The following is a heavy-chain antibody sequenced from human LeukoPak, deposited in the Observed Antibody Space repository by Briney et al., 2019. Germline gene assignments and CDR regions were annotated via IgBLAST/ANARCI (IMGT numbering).Heavy chain of an antibody. J-gene: IGHJ5*02. CDR1: GGTFSSYA. CDR3: ARDVVPAAIVNWFDP. Sequence: GASAKVSCKASGGTFSSYAISWVRQAPGQGLEWMGGIIPTFGTANYAQKFQGRVTITADESTSTAYMELSSLRSEDTAVYYCARDVVPAAIVNWFDPWGQGTLVTVSS. V-gene: IGHV1-69*13. CDR2: IIPTFGTA. D-gene: IGHD2-2*01.